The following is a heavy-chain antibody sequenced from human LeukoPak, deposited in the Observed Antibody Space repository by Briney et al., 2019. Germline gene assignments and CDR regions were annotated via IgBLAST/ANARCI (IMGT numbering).Heavy chain of an antibody. Sequence: GASVKVSCKASGGTFSSYAISWVRQAPGQGLEWMGGIIPIFGTANYAQKFQGRVTITTDESTSTAYMELSSLRSEDTAVYYCARATTIADPTLDYWGQGTLVTVSS. CDR1: GGTFSSYA. J-gene: IGHJ4*02. V-gene: IGHV1-69*05. D-gene: IGHD3-22*01. CDR3: ARATTIADPTLDY. CDR2: IIPIFGTA.